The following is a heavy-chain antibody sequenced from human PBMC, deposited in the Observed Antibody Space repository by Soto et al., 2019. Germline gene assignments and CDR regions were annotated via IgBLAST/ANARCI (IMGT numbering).Heavy chain of an antibody. D-gene: IGHD1-1*01. V-gene: IGHV4-59*01. J-gene: IGHJ6*03. CDR1: GGSISSYY. Sequence: SETLSLTCTVSGGSISSYYWNWIRQPPGKGLEWIGDIYYSGSSTYNPSLKSRVTISVDMSRNQFSLRLSSVTAADTAVYYCAGLQINYYYLDVWGKGTTVTVSS. CDR2: IYYSGSS. CDR3: AGLQINYYYLDV.